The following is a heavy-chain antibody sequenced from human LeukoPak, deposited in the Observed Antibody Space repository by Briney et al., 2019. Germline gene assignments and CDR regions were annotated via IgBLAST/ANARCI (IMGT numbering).Heavy chain of an antibody. Sequence: ASVKVSCKASGYTFTGYFMHWVRQAPGQGLQWMGWIHPNSGGTNYAQKFQGRVTMTRDTSISTAYMELSRLRSDDTAVYYCARVIGFGELSLGYWGQGTLVTVSS. J-gene: IGHJ4*02. CDR3: ARVIGFGELSLGY. CDR2: IHPNSGGT. CDR1: GYTFTGYF. D-gene: IGHD3-10*01. V-gene: IGHV1-2*02.